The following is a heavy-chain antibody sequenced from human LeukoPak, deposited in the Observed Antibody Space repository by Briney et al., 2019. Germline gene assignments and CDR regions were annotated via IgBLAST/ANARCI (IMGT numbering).Heavy chain of an antibody. Sequence: GGSLRLSCAASGFTFSNYAMHWVRQAPGKGLEWVAVISYDGSNKYYADSVKGRFTISRDNSKNTLYLQMNSLRAEDTAVYYCARERNPYYYGSGSYYIPGHLDHWGQGTLVTVSS. CDR1: GFTFSNYA. CDR3: ARERNPYYYGSGSYYIPGHLDH. J-gene: IGHJ4*02. V-gene: IGHV3-30*04. D-gene: IGHD3-10*01. CDR2: ISYDGSNK.